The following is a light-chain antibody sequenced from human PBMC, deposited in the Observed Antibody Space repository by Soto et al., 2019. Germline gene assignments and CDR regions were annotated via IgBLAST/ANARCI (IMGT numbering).Light chain of an antibody. Sequence: IVMTQSPATLSVSPGERATLSCRASQSINSNLAWYQQKPGQAPRLLMFRASIRATGFPARFSGSGSGTEFNITISSLQSEDFAVYYCQQYNNWPKMFGQGTKVEIK. CDR2: RAS. V-gene: IGKV3-15*01. J-gene: IGKJ1*01. CDR1: QSINSN. CDR3: QQYNNWPKM.